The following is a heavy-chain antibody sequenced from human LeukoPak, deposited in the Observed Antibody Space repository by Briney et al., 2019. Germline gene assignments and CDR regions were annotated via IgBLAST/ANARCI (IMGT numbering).Heavy chain of an antibody. CDR1: GGSISSSNW. J-gene: IGHJ3*02. V-gene: IGHV4-4*02. Sequence: SGTLSLTCAVSGGSISSSNWWSWVRQPPGKGLEWIGEIYHSGSTNYNPSLKSRVTISVDKSKNQFSLKLSSVTAADTAVYYCARRQYCTNGVCAFDIWGQGTMVTVSS. CDR3: ARRQYCTNGVCAFDI. CDR2: IYHSGST. D-gene: IGHD2-8*01.